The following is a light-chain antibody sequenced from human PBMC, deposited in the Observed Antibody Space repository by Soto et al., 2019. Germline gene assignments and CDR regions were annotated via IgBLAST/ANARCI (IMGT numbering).Light chain of an antibody. CDR2: DAS. J-gene: IGKJ5*01. CDR1: QSVSTY. Sequence: EIVLAQSPATLSLSPGERATLSCRASQSVSTYLAWYQQKPGQAPRLLIYDASNRATGIPGRFSGSGSGTDFTLTISSLESEDSAVYYCQQRSNWPPLFGQGTRLEIK. V-gene: IGKV3-11*01. CDR3: QQRSNWPPL.